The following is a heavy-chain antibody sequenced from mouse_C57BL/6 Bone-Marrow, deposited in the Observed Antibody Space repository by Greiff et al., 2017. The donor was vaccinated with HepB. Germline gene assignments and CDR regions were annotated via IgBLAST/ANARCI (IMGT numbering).Heavy chain of an antibody. CDR1: GYSITSGYY. J-gene: IGHJ2*01. CDR3: AREGEAVDY. V-gene: IGHV3-6*01. Sequence: EVKLQESGPGLVKPSQSLSLTCSVTGYSITSGYYWNWIRQFPGNKLEWMGYISYDGSNNYNPSLKNRISITRDTSKNQFFLKLNSVTTEDTATYYCAREGEAVDYWGQGTTLTVSS. CDR2: ISYDGSN. D-gene: IGHD2-13*01.